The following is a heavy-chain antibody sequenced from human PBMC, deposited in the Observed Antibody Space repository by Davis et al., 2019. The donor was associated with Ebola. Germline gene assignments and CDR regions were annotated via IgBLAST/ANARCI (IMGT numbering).Heavy chain of an antibody. D-gene: IGHD2-8*02. J-gene: IGHJ5*02. CDR3: ARMRVLVVYATYNWFDP. V-gene: IGHV3-53*01. CDR2: IYSGGST. CDR1: GFTFGTYD. Sequence: PGGSLRLSCPASGFTFGTYDMSWVRQAPGKGLEWVSVIYSGGSTYYADSVKGRFTISRDNSKNTLYLQMNSLRAEDTAVYYCARMRVLVVYATYNWFDPWGQGTLVTVSS.